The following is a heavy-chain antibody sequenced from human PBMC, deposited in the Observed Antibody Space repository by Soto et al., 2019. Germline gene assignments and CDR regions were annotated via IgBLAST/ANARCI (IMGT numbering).Heavy chain of an antibody. CDR3: ASSFRGAVDY. Sequence: EVQLVESGGGLIQPGGSLRLSCAASGFTVSSNYMRWVRQAPGKGLEWVSVIYSGGSTYYVDSMKGRFTISRDNSKNTLYLQMNSLRAEETAVYYCASSFRGAVDYWGQGTLVTVSS. J-gene: IGHJ4*02. D-gene: IGHD3-10*01. CDR1: GFTVSSNY. V-gene: IGHV3-53*01. CDR2: IYSGGST.